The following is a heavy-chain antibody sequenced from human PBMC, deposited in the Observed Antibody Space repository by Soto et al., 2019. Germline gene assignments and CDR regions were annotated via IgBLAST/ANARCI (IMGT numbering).Heavy chain of an antibody. J-gene: IGHJ4*02. CDR3: VREKRTMLGILHGY. CDR2: LCSGGPT. D-gene: IGHD3-3*01. V-gene: IGHV3-53*01. CDR1: GLTVTTNC. Sequence: GGSLRLSCRGSGLTVTTNCMRLVRQVPGKALECVSVLCSGGPTYYADSVKGRFTISRDIFSNTLHLQMNNLRAEDTAVYYCVREKRTMLGILHGYWVQGHPVTVS.